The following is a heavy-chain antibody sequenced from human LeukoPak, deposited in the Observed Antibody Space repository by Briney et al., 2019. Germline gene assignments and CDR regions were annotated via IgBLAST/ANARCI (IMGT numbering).Heavy chain of an antibody. J-gene: IGHJ4*02. V-gene: IGHV4-34*01. CDR2: INHSGST. Sequence: SETLSLTCTVSGGSISSYYWSWIRQPPGKGLEWIGEINHSGSTNYNPSLKSRVTISVDTSKNQFSLKLSSVTAADTAVYYCARLSGYRPFDYWGQGTLVTVSS. D-gene: IGHD3-3*01. CDR3: ARLSGYRPFDY. CDR1: GGSISSYY.